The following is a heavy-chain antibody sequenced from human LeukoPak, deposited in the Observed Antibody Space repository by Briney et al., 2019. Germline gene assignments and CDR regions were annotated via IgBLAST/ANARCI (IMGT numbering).Heavy chain of an antibody. CDR3: ARDVNDFWSGYRYYFDY. Sequence: GGSLRLSCAASGFTFSSYWMSWVRQAPGKGLEWVANIKQDGGEKYYVDSVKGRFTISRDNAKNSLYLQMNSLRAEDTAVYYCARDVNDFWSGYRYYFDYWGQGTLVTVSS. D-gene: IGHD3-3*01. CDR2: IKQDGGEK. J-gene: IGHJ4*02. V-gene: IGHV3-7*01. CDR1: GFTFSSYW.